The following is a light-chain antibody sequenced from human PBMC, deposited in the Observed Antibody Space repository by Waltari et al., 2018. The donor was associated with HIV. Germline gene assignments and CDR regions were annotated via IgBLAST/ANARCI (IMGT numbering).Light chain of an antibody. Sequence: QSALTQPPSVSGSPGQSVTMSCTGNSSDFSTSERSSWYQQTPGTAPNAVIHDVPDRPSGVPDRFSGFKFDDTASLTISGLQAEDEADYYCALYLGNNTHYVFGTGTKVTVL. CDR3: ALYLGNNTHYV. CDR2: DVP. CDR1: SSDFSTSER. V-gene: IGLV2-18*01. J-gene: IGLJ1*01.